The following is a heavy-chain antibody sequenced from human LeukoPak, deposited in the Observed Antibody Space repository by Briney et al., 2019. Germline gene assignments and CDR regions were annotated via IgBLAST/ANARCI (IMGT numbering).Heavy chain of an antibody. V-gene: IGHV1-69*04. CDR1: GGTFSSYA. Sequence: ASVKVSCKASGGTFSSYAISWVRQAPGQGLEWMGRIIPIFGIANYAQKFQGRVTITADKSTSTAYMELSSLRSEDTAVYYCARDDDLGVRDWGQGTLVTVSS. CDR2: IIPIFGIA. D-gene: IGHD1-1*01. J-gene: IGHJ4*02. CDR3: ARDDDLGVRD.